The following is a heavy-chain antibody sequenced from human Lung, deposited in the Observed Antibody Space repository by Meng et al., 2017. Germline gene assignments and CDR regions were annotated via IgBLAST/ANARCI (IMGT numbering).Heavy chain of an antibody. CDR1: GGSISSGGYY. Sequence: QVRLQESSPGLVKPSQTLSLPGTVSGGSISSGGYYWSWIRQHPGKGLEWIGYIYYSGSTYYNPSLKSRVTISVDTSKNQFSMKLSSVTAADTAVYYCAREDYYDSSGYQYWGQGTLVTVSS. V-gene: IGHV4-31*03. CDR2: IYYSGST. CDR3: AREDYYDSSGYQY. J-gene: IGHJ4*02. D-gene: IGHD3-22*01.